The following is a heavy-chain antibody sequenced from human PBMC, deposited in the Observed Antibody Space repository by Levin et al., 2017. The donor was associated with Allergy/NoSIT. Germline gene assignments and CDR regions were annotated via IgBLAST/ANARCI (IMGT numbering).Heavy chain of an antibody. CDR1: GFSLSTTEVG. J-gene: IGHJ5*02. CDR2: IYWDDDK. D-gene: IGHD6-19*01. Sequence: SGPTLVKPTQTLTLTYTFSGFSLSTTEVGVAWIRQPPGKALEWLALIYWDDDKRYSPSLKSRLTITKDTSKNQVVLTMTNMDPVDTATYYCARRADTSGSYNWFDPWGQGTLVTVSS. V-gene: IGHV2-5*02. CDR3: ARRADTSGSYNWFDP.